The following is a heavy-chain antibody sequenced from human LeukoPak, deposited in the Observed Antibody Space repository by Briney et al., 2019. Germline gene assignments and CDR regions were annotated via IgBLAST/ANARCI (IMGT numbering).Heavy chain of an antibody. J-gene: IGHJ6*02. CDR2: IYYSGST. V-gene: IGHV4-59*01. Sequence: SETLSLTCTLSGGSISIYYWSWIPQPPGKGLEWIGYIYYSGSTNYNPSLKSRVTISVDTSKNQFSLKLSSVTAADTAVYYCATQSYYYGMDVWGQGTTVTVSS. CDR3: ATQSYYYGMDV. CDR1: GGSISIYY.